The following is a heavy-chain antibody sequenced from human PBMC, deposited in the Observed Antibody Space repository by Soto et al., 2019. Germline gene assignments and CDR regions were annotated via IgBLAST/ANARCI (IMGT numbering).Heavy chain of an antibody. D-gene: IGHD6-13*01. CDR2: INPNSGGT. CDR3: ARDHNSSWYHINWFDP. Sequence: ASVKVSCKASGYTFTGYYMHWVRQAPGQGLEWMGWINPNSGGTNYAQKFQGWVTMTRDTSISTAYMELSRLRSDDTAVYYCARDHNSSWYHINWFDPWGQGTLVTVSS. CDR1: GYTFTGYY. J-gene: IGHJ5*02. V-gene: IGHV1-2*04.